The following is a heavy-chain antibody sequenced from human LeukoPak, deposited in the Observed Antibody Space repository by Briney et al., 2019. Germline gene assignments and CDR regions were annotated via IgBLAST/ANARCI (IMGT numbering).Heavy chain of an antibody. Sequence: GGSLRLSCAASGFTFKLYWMHWVRQVPGKRPVWVSRINDDGSDTIYADSVRGRFTISRDNAKNSLYLQMNSLRAEDTAVYYCARDRLGAVAVDAFDIWGQGTMVTVSS. D-gene: IGHD6-19*01. V-gene: IGHV3-74*01. CDR3: ARDRLGAVAVDAFDI. J-gene: IGHJ3*02. CDR2: INDDGSDT. CDR1: GFTFKLYW.